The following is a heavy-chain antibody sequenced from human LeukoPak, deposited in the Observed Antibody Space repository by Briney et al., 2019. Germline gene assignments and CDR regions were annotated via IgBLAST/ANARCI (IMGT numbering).Heavy chain of an antibody. V-gene: IGHV4-30-2*01. CDR1: GGSISSGGYY. J-gene: IGHJ3*02. Sequence: PSETLSLTCTVSGGSISSGGYYWSWIRQPPGKGLEWIGYIYHSGSTYYNPSLKSRVTISVDRSKNQFSLKLSSVTAADTAVYYCARDRPPHYNGNAGGAFDIWGQGTMVIVSS. D-gene: IGHD1-1*01. CDR3: ARDRPPHYNGNAGGAFDI. CDR2: IYHSGST.